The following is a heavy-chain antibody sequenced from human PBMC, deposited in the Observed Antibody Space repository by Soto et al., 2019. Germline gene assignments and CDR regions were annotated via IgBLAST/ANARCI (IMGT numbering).Heavy chain of an antibody. D-gene: IGHD3-3*01. J-gene: IGHJ4*02. CDR3: AREFWSGPFES. Sequence: QVQPVESGGGVLQPGRSLRLSCAASGFTFSSYGLHWVRQAPGKGLEWVAVIWSDGSNKYYADSVKGRFTISRDNSQNTLYLQMTSLRAEDTAVYYCAREFWSGPFESWGQGTLVTVSS. CDR1: GFTFSSYG. CDR2: IWSDGSNK. V-gene: IGHV3-33*01.